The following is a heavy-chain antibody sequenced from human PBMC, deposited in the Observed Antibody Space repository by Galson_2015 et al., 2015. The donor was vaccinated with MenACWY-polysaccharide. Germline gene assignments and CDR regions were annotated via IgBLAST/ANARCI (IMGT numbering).Heavy chain of an antibody. V-gene: IGHV3-48*01. Sequence: SLRLSCAASGSTFSSYPMNWVRQAPGKGLEWLSYISSGSSTIYYADSVKGRFTISRDNAKNSLYLQMNSLRAEDTAVYYCARGRLDYWGQGTLVTVSS. CDR3: ARGRLDY. CDR1: GSTFSSYP. CDR2: ISSGSSTI. J-gene: IGHJ4*02.